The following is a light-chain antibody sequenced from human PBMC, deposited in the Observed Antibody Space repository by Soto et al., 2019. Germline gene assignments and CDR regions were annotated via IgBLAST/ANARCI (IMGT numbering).Light chain of an antibody. V-gene: IGLV1-44*01. J-gene: IGLJ1*01. Sequence: QSALTQPRSASGTPGQRVTISCSGSSSNIGSNTVNWYQQLPGTAPKLLIYSNNQRPSGVPDRFSGSKSGTSASLAISGLQSEDEADYYCAAWDDSLNGYVFGTGTKGTVL. CDR3: AAWDDSLNGYV. CDR1: SSNIGSNT. CDR2: SNN.